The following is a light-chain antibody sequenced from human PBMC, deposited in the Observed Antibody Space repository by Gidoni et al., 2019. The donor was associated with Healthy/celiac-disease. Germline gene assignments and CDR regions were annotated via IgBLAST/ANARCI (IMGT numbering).Light chain of an antibody. J-gene: IGKJ1*01. CDR2: YAS. Sequence: EIVLTQSPASLSSSPGDRATLTCRASQNVSSYLAWYQQKPGQAARLLISYASNRATGVPPRFSGSGCGTDFTLTISSLEPEDFAVYYCQQRSDWRWTFGQGTKVEIK. V-gene: IGKV3-11*01. CDR1: QNVSSY. CDR3: QQRSDWRWT.